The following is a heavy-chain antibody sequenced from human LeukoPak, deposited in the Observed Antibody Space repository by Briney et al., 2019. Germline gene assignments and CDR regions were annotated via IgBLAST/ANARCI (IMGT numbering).Heavy chain of an antibody. CDR3: ARLVVAATPTYYFDY. CDR2: IYYSGST. CDR1: GGSISSYC. V-gene: IGHV4-59*08. J-gene: IGHJ4*02. Sequence: SETLSLTCTVSGGSISSYCWSWIRQPLGKGLEWIGYIYYSGSTNYNPSLKSRVTISVDTSKNQFSLKLSSVTAADTAVYYCARLVVAATPTYYFDYWGQGTLVTVSS. D-gene: IGHD2-15*01.